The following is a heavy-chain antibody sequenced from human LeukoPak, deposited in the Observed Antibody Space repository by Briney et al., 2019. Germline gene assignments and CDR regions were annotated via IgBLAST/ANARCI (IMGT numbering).Heavy chain of an antibody. CDR1: GGSISTYY. D-gene: IGHD3-10*01. J-gene: IGHJ5*02. CDR2: IYDSGST. V-gene: IGHV4-59*01. CDR3: ARVNSLVAGSGTREDWFDP. Sequence: PSETLSLTCTVSGGSISTYYWNWIRQPPGKGLEWIGYIYDSGSTNYNPSLKSRVTISVDMSKNQFSLNLSSVTAADTAVYYCARVNSLVAGSGTREDWFDPWGQGTLVTVSS.